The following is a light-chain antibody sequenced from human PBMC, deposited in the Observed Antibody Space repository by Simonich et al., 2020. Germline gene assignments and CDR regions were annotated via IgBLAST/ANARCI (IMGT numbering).Light chain of an antibody. CDR1: QSISSY. CDR2: AAS. V-gene: IGKV1-17*01. J-gene: IGKJ1*01. CDR3: LQHNSYPWT. Sequence: DIQMTQSPSSLSASVGDRVTITCRASQSISSYLNRYQQKPGKAPKLLIYAASSLQSGGPSMFSCSGSGTEFTLTISSLQPEDFATYYCLQHNSYPWTFGQGTKVEIK.